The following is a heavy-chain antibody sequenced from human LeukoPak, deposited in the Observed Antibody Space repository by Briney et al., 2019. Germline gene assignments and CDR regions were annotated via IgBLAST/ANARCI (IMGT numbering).Heavy chain of an antibody. D-gene: IGHD4-11*01. CDR2: IYPSDSDT. Sequence: GESLKISCKGSGYTFTTYWIGWVRQMPGKGLEWMGIIYPSDSDTRYSPSFQGQVTISADKSVSTAYLQWSSLKASDTAMYYCARHESDYTNSPSVYWGQGTLVTVSS. J-gene: IGHJ4*02. CDR3: ARHESDYTNSPSVY. CDR1: GYTFTTYW. V-gene: IGHV5-51*01.